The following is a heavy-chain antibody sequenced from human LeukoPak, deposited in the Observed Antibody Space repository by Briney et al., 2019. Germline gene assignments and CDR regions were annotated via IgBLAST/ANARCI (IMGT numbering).Heavy chain of an antibody. J-gene: IGHJ4*02. CDR3: AKVGYYDSSGYYLYYFDY. V-gene: IGHV3-30*18. D-gene: IGHD3-22*01. Sequence: GGSLRLSCAASGFTFSSYGMHWVRQAPGKGLEWVAVISYDGSNKYYADSVEGRFTISRDNSKNTLYLQMNSLRAEDTAVYYCAKVGYYDSSGYYLYYFDYWGQGTLVTVSS. CDR2: ISYDGSNK. CDR1: GFTFSSYG.